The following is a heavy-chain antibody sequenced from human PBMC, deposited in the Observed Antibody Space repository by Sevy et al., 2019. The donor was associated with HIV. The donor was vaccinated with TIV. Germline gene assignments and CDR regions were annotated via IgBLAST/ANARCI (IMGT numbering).Heavy chain of an antibody. Sequence: GGSLRLSCAASGFTFSSYEMNWVRQAPGKGLEWVSYISSSGSTIYHADSVKGRFTISRDNAKNSLYLQMNSLRAEDTAVYYCARVKDGIFGVVIHEKAFDIWGQGTMVTVSS. J-gene: IGHJ3*02. CDR1: GFTFSSYE. CDR3: ARVKDGIFGVVIHEKAFDI. CDR2: ISSSGSTI. D-gene: IGHD3-3*01. V-gene: IGHV3-48*03.